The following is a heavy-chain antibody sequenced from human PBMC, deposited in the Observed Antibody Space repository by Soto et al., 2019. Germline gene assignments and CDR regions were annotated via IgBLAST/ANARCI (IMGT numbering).Heavy chain of an antibody. CDR1: GGSISSYY. Sequence: SETLSLTCTVSGGSISSYYWSWIRQPPGKGLEWIGYIYYSGSTNYNPSLKSRVTISVDTSKNQFSLKLSSVTAADTAVYYCARGGGYSYGAVAFDIWGQGTMVTVSS. V-gene: IGHV4-59*01. J-gene: IGHJ3*02. D-gene: IGHD5-18*01. CDR3: ARGGGYSYGAVAFDI. CDR2: IYYSGST.